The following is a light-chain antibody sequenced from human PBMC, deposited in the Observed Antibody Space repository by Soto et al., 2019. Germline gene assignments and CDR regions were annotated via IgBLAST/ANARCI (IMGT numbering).Light chain of an antibody. CDR1: TGHNSYA. Sequence: QSVLTQSPSASASLGASVKLTCTLSTGHNSYAIAWHQQQPEKGPRYLMKVNSDGSHSKGDGIPDRFSGSSSGAERYLTISSLQSVDEADYYCQTWSTDIRVFGGGTKLTVL. CDR2: VNSDGSH. CDR3: QTWSTDIRV. V-gene: IGLV4-69*01. J-gene: IGLJ3*02.